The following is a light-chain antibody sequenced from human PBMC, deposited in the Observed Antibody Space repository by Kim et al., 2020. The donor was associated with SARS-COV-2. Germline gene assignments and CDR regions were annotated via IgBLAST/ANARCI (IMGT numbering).Light chain of an antibody. V-gene: IGLV3-25*03. CDR3: QSADSSGTYVV. CDR2: KDS. Sequence: PGQTARITCSGDALPKQYAYWYQQKPGQAPVLVIYKDSERPSGIPERFSGSSSGTTVTLTISGVQAEDETDYYCQSADSSGTYVVFGGGTKLTVL. CDR1: ALPKQY. J-gene: IGLJ2*01.